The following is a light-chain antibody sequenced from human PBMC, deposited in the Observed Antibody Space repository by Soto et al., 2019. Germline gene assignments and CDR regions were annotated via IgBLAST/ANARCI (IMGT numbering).Light chain of an antibody. CDR2: DAS. CDR1: QDINKN. J-gene: IGKJ2*01. Sequence: DIQMTQSPSSLSASVGDRVTITCQASQDINKNLIWYQQKPGKAPKLLIYDASSLESGVPSRFSGSGSGTEFTLTISSLQPDDSATYYCQQYSSLVTFGQGTKLEI. V-gene: IGKV1-16*01. CDR3: QQYSSLVT.